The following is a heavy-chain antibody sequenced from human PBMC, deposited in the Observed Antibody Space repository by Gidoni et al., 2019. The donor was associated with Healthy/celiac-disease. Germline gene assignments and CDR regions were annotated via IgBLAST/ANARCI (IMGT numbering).Heavy chain of an antibody. V-gene: IGHV1-58*01. Sequence: QMQLVQSGPEVKKPGTSVKVSCKASGFTFPSSAVQWVRPARGQRLEWIGWIVVGSGNTNYAQKFQERVTITRDMSTSTAYMELSSLRSEDTAVYYCAAEGTVAMDAFDIWGQGTMVTVSS. J-gene: IGHJ3*02. CDR1: GFTFPSSA. D-gene: IGHD5-12*01. CDR2: IVVGSGNT. CDR3: AAEGTVAMDAFDI.